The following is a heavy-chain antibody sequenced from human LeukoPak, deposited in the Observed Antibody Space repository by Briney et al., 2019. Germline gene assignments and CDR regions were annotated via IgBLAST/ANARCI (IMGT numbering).Heavy chain of an antibody. CDR1: GFTFSSYG. CDR2: ISYDVINK. V-gene: IGHV3-30*18. CDR3: AKASVYVYYGMDV. Sequence: GGSLRLSCAASGFTFSSYGMHWVRQAPGKGLEWVAVISYDVINKYYADSVKGRFTISRDNSKNTLYLQMNSLRAEDTAVYYCAKASVYVYYGMDVWGQGTTVTVSS. J-gene: IGHJ6*02. D-gene: IGHD3-16*02.